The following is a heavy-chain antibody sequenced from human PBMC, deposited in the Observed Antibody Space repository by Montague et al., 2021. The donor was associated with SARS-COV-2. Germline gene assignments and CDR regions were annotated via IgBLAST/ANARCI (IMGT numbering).Heavy chain of an antibody. Sequence: SRSLSLSASGFTFSSYEMNLVRQAPGKGLEWVSYISSSGSTIYYADSVKGRFTISRANAKNSLYLQMNSLRAEDTAVYYCARGGTYYDFWSGYQNYYYGMDVWGQGTTVTVSS. J-gene: IGHJ6*02. CDR2: ISSSGSTI. D-gene: IGHD3-3*01. V-gene: IGHV3-48*03. CDR3: ARGGTYYDFWSGYQNYYYGMDV. CDR1: GFTFSSYE.